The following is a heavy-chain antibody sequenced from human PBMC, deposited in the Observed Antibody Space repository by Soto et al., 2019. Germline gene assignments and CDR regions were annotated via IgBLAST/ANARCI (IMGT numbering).Heavy chain of an antibody. CDR2: ISSSSSYT. J-gene: IGHJ4*02. CDR1: GFTFSDYY. CDR3: ARDPLAAAVDY. Sequence: AGGSLRLSCAASGFTFSDYYMSWIRQAPGKGLEWVSYISSSSSYTNYADSVKGRFTISRDNAKNSLYLQMNSLRAEDTAVYYCARDPLAAAVDYWGQGTLVTVSS. D-gene: IGHD6-13*01. V-gene: IGHV3-11*06.